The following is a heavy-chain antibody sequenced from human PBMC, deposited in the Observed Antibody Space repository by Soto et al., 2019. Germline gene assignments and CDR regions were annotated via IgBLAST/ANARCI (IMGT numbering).Heavy chain of an antibody. D-gene: IGHD1-1*01. V-gene: IGHV1-3*01. CDR3: ARGKGMEENYYYYGLDI. J-gene: IGHJ6*02. Sequence: DSGKVYCKASGYTVSTHAIQWVRQAPGQSLEWMGWINGGTGQTKHSHRFQDRVTITRDTSASTAYMELSSLRSEDTAVYYCARGKGMEENYYYYGLDIWGQGTTVTVSS. CDR1: GYTVSTHA. CDR2: INGGTGQT.